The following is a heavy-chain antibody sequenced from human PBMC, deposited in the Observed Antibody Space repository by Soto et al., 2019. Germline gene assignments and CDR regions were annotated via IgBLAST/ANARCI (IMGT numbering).Heavy chain of an antibody. D-gene: IGHD3-22*01. J-gene: IGHJ4*02. V-gene: IGHV3-21*01. CDR3: ARANYYDSSNLDY. CDR1: GFTFSSYS. Sequence: EVQLVESGGGLVKPGGSLRLSCAASGFTFSSYSMNWVRQAPGKGLEWVSSISSSSSYIYYADSVKGRFTISRDNAKNSLYLLMNSLRAEDTAVYYCARANYYDSSNLDYWDQGTLVTVSS. CDR2: ISSSSSYI.